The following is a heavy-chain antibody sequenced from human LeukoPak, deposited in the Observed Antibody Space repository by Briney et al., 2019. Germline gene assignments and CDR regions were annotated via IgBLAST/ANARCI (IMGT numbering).Heavy chain of an antibody. J-gene: IGHJ4*02. Sequence: SVKVSCKASGFTFTTSAMQWVRQARGQRLEWIGWIVVGSGNTNYAQKFQERVTITRDMSTSTAYMEPSSLRSEDTAVYYCAAAYRYFYDRGGYFDYWGQGTLVTVSS. CDR1: GFTFTTSA. D-gene: IGHD3-22*01. CDR2: IVVGSGNT. V-gene: IGHV1-58*02. CDR3: AAAYRYFYDRGGYFDY.